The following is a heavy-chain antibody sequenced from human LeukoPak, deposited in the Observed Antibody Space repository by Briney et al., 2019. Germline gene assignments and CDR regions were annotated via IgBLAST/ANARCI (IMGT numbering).Heavy chain of an antibody. CDR3: ARGADKYYFDY. CDR1: GGSISSYY. Sequence: SETLSLTCTVSGGSISSYYWSWIRQPPGKGLEWIGYIYYSGSTNYNPSLKSRVTISVDTSKNQFSLKLSSVTAADTAVYYCARGADKYYFDYWGQGTLVTVSS. J-gene: IGHJ4*02. D-gene: IGHD1-26*01. CDR2: IYYSGST. V-gene: IGHV4-59*01.